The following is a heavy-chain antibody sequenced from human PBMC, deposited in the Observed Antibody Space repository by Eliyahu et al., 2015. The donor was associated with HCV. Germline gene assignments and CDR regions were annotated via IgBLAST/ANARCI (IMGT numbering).Heavy chain of an antibody. Sequence: QLQLQESGPGLVKPSETLSLTCTVSGGSISSSSYYWGWIRQPPGKGLEWIGSIYYSGSTYYNPSLKSRVTISVDTSKNQFSLKLSSVTAADTAVYYCARPQEGAYYYDSSGYDAFDIWGQGTMVTVSS. V-gene: IGHV4-39*01. J-gene: IGHJ3*02. CDR3: ARPQEGAYYYDSSGYDAFDI. CDR2: IYYSGST. D-gene: IGHD3-22*01. CDR1: GGSISSSSYY.